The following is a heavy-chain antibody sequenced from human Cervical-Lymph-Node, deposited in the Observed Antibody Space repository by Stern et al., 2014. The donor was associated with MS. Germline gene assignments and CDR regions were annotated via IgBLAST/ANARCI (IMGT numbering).Heavy chain of an antibody. V-gene: IGHV3-33*03. CDR2: IWYDGSND. CDR3: VAYASGDNINH. Sequence: EQLVESGGGVVQPGRSLRLSCAASGLTFSRNGMHWVRQAPGKGLEWVAVIWYDGSNDKYVDSVKGRFTISRDNSKNTLYLQMNSLKVEDTAVYYCVAYASGDNINHWGQGTLVTVSS. J-gene: IGHJ5*02. CDR1: GLTFSRNG. D-gene: IGHD6-19*01.